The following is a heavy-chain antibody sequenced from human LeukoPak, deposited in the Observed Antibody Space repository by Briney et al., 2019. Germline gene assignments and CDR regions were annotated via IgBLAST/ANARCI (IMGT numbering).Heavy chain of an antibody. V-gene: IGHV3-74*01. J-gene: IGHJ4*02. D-gene: IGHD3-9*01. Sequence: GGSLRLSCAASGFTFSNYWMHWVRKAPGKGLMWVSRINSDGRSTNYADSVKGRFTISRDNAKNTLYLQMNSLRAEDTAVYYCARGADSGYSSDNWGQGTLVSVSP. CDR2: INSDGRST. CDR1: GFTFSNYW. CDR3: ARGADSGYSSDN.